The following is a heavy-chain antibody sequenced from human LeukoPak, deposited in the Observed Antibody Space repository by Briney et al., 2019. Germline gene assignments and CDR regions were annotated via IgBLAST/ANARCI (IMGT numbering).Heavy chain of an antibody. D-gene: IGHD1-26*01. CDR2: ITSGSSYI. J-gene: IGHJ6*03. CDR3: ARDPYSGSYGNYYYYFMDV. V-gene: IGHV3-21*01. Sequence: GGSLRLSCAASGFTFSSYNMNWVRQAPGKGLEWVSSITSGSSYIYYADSVKGRFTISRDNAKNSLYLQTNSLRAEDTAVYYCARDPYSGSYGNYYYYFMDVWGKGTTVTISS. CDR1: GFTFSSYN.